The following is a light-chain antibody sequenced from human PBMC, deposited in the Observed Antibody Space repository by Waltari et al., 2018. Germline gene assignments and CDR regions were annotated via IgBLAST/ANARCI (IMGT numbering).Light chain of an antibody. Sequence: IQLTQSPSSLPASVGVRVTITCRASQGISDYLAWYQQKPGKAPKLLIYAASTLQSGVPSRFSGSGSGTDFTLTISSLQPEDFATYYCQLLNSAQWTFGQGTKVEIK. CDR1: QGISDY. J-gene: IGKJ1*01. CDR3: QLLNSAQWT. CDR2: AAS. V-gene: IGKV1-9*01.